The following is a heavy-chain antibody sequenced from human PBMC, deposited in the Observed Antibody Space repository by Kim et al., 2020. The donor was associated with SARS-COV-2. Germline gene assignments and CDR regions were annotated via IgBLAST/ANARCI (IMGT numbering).Heavy chain of an antibody. CDR1: GGSFSGYY. J-gene: IGHJ4*02. V-gene: IGHV4-34*01. CDR2: INHSGST. CDR3: ARGRVVFDY. D-gene: IGHD3-3*01. Sequence: SETLSLTCAVYGGSFSGYYWSWIRQPPGKGLEWIGEINHSGSTNYNPSLKSRVTISVDTSKNQFSLKLSSVTAADTAVYYCARGRVVFDYWGQGTLVTVSS.